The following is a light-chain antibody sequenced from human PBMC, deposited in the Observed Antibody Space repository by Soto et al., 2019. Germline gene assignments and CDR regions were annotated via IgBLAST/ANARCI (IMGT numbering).Light chain of an antibody. Sequence: EMVMTQSPAIQSVSPGASATLSCRASQSVNSNYLAWYQQHPGQPPRLLIYGISTRATGITARFSGSGSGTEFSLTISSLQSEDFAVYYCQQYSKWPITVGQGTRLEIK. CDR1: QSVNSN. CDR2: GIS. CDR3: QQYSKWPIT. J-gene: IGKJ5*01. V-gene: IGKV3-15*01.